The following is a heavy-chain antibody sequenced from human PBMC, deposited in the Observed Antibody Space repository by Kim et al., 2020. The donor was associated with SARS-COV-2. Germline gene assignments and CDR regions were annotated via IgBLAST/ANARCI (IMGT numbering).Heavy chain of an antibody. CDR1: GFTFSGSA. CDR3: ARRGDYGGMDV. J-gene: IGHJ6*02. Sequence: GGSLRLSCAASGFTFSGSAMHWVRQASGKGLEWVGRIRSKVNSYATAYAASVKGRFTISRDDSKNTAFLQMNSLKTEDTAVYYCARRGDYGGMDVWGQGTTVTVPS. CDR2: IRSKVNSYAT. V-gene: IGHV3-73*01.